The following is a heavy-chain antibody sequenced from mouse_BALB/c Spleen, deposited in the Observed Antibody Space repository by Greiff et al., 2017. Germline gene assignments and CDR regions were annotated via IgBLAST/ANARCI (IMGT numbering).Heavy chain of an antibody. D-gene: IGHD1-1*02. Sequence: VQLQQSGAELARPGASVKMSCKASGYTFTSYTMPWVKQRPGQGLEWIGYINPSSGYTNYNQKFKDKATLTADKSSSTAYMQLSSLTSEDSAVYCCGRDGLSSPDYWGQGTTLTVSA. CDR1: GYTFTSYT. CDR2: INPSSGYT. CDR3: GRDGLSSPDY. J-gene: IGHJ2*01. V-gene: IGHV1-4*01.